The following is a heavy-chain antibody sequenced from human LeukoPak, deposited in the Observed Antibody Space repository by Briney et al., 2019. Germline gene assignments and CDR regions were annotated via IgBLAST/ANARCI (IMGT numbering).Heavy chain of an antibody. V-gene: IGHV1-18*01. CDR2: ISAYNGNT. D-gene: IGHD3-9*01. CDR1: GYTFTSYG. Sequence: ASVKVSCKASGYTFTSYGISWVRQAPGQGLEWMGWISAYNGNTNYAQKFQGRVTITADESTSTAYMELSSLRSEDTAVYYCARVMTGYYLHFDYRGQGTLVTVSS. CDR3: ARVMTGYYLHFDY. J-gene: IGHJ4*02.